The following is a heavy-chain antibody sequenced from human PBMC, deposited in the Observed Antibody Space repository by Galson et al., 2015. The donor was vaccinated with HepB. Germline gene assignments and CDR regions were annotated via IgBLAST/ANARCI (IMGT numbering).Heavy chain of an antibody. J-gene: IGHJ2*01. CDR2: INAGNGNT. CDR1: GYTFTSYA. CDR3: ARDRQWLVPRDWYFDL. V-gene: IGHV1-3*01. D-gene: IGHD6-19*01. Sequence: SVKVSCKASGYTFTSYAMHWVRQAPGQRLEWMGWINAGNGNTKYSQKFQGRVTITRDTSASTAYMELSSLRSEDTAVYYCARDRQWLVPRDWYFDLWGRGTLVTVSS.